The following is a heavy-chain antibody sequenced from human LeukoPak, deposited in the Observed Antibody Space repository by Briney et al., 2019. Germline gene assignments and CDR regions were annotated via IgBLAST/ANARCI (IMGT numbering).Heavy chain of an antibody. Sequence: EASVKVSCKASGYTFTGYYMHWVRQAPGQGLEWMGWINPNSGGTNYAQKFQGRVTMTRDTSISTAYMELSRLRSDDTAVYYRARDFWRFGELSLGYWGQGTLVTVSS. V-gene: IGHV1-2*02. CDR1: GYTFTGYY. D-gene: IGHD3-10*01. CDR2: INPNSGGT. J-gene: IGHJ4*02. CDR3: ARDFWRFGELSLGY.